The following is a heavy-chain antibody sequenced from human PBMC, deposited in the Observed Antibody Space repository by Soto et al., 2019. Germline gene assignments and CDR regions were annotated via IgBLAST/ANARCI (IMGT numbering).Heavy chain of an antibody. CDR3: ARVKNRGTFDY. Sequence: VASVKVSCKASGYTLTNYYMHWVRQAPGQGLEWMGIINPSGGSTSYAQKFQGRVTMTRDTSTSTVYMELSSLRSEDTAVYYCARVKNRGTFDYWGQGTLVTVSS. J-gene: IGHJ4*02. V-gene: IGHV1-46*01. CDR2: INPSGGST. D-gene: IGHD1-26*01. CDR1: GYTLTNYY.